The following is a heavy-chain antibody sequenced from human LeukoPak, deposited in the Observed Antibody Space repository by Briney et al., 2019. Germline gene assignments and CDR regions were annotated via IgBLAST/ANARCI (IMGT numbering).Heavy chain of an antibody. J-gene: IGHJ4*02. Sequence: GGSLRLSCAASGFTVSSNYVSWVRQAPGKGLEWDSVIYSGGSTYYADSVKGRFTISRDNSKNTLYLQMNSLRAEDTAVYYCAKDSRPFRGYHLFDYWGQGTLVTVSS. V-gene: IGHV3-66*01. CDR3: AKDSRPFRGYHLFDY. D-gene: IGHD6-25*01. CDR2: IYSGGST. CDR1: GFTVSSNY.